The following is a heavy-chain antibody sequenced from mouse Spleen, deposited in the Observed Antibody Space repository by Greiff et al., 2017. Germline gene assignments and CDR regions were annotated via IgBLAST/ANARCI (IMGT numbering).Heavy chain of an antibody. CDR2: IRNKANNHAT. D-gene: IGHD4-1*01. V-gene: IGHV6-6*01. CDR1: GFTFSDAW. Sequence: EVMLVESGGGLVQPGGSMKLSCAASGFTFSDAWMDWVRQSPEKGLEWVAEIRNKANNHATYYAESVKGRFTISRDDSKSSVYLQMNSLRAEDTGIYYCTRQGLGVYYFDYWGQGTTLTVSS. CDR3: TRQGLGVYYFDY. J-gene: IGHJ2*01.